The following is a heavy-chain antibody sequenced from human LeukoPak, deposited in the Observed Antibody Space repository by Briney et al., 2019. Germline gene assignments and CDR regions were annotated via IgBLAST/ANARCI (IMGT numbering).Heavy chain of an antibody. CDR3: ARSIVGATDY. J-gene: IGHJ4*02. Sequence: GGSLRLSCAASGFTLRSYEKNWVRQGPGEGVEWVSYISSSGSTIYYADSVKGRFTISRDNAKNSLYLQMNSLRAEDTAVYYCARSIVGATDYWGQGTLVTVSS. V-gene: IGHV3-48*03. CDR2: ISSSGSTI. CDR1: GFTLRSYE. D-gene: IGHD1-26*01.